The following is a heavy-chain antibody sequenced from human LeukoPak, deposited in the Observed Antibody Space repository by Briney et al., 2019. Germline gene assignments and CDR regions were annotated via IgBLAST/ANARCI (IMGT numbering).Heavy chain of an antibody. CDR2: INPNSGGT. V-gene: IGHV1-2*02. Sequence: ASVKVSCKASGYTFTGYYMHWVRQAPGPGLEWMGWINPNSGGTNYAQKFQGRVTMTRDTSISTAYMELSRLRSDDTAVYYCAREPGGYSYGYPFDYWGQGTLVTVSS. CDR3: AREPGGYSYGYPFDY. D-gene: IGHD5-18*01. CDR1: GYTFTGYY. J-gene: IGHJ4*02.